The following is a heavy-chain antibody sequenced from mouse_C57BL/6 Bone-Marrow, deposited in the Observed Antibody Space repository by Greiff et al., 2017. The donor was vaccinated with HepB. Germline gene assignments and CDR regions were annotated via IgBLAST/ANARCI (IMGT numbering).Heavy chain of an antibody. CDR2: ISNGGGST. CDR1: GFTFSDYY. J-gene: IGHJ4*01. D-gene: IGHD1-1*01. V-gene: IGHV5-12*01. Sequence: EVQGVESGGGLVQPGGSLKLSCAASGFTFSDYYMYWVRQTPEKRLEWVAYISNGGGSTYYPDTVKGRFTISRDNAKNTLYLQMSRLKSEDTAMYYCASPFITTVVATSSMDYWGQGTSVTVSS. CDR3: ASPFITTVVATSSMDY.